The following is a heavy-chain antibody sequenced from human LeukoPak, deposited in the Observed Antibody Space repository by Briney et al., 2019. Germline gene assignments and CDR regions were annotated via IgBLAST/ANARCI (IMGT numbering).Heavy chain of an antibody. D-gene: IGHD1-7*01. CDR2: IHYSGST. Sequence: SETLSLTCTVSGGSISSYYWSWIRQPPGKGLEWIGYIHYSGSTNYNPSLKSRVTMSVDTSKNQSSLKLSSVTAADTAVYYCARPSITGTLYFDYWGQGTLVTVSS. J-gene: IGHJ4*02. V-gene: IGHV4-59*01. CDR1: GGSISSYY. CDR3: ARPSITGTLYFDY.